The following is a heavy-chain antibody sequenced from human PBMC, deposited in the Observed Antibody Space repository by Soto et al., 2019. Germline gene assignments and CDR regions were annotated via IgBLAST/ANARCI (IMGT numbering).Heavy chain of an antibody. V-gene: IGHV3-33*01. CDR1: GFTFSSYG. D-gene: IGHD1-1*01. CDR2: IWYDGSNK. CDR3: ARGGTKKYTSWYLDL. Sequence: QVQLVESGGGVVQPGRSLRLSCAASGFTFSSYGMHWVRQAPGKGLEWVAVIWYDGSNKYYADSVKGRFTISRDNSKNTLYLQMNSLRAEDTAVYYCARGGTKKYTSWYLDLWGRGTLVTVSS. J-gene: IGHJ2*01.